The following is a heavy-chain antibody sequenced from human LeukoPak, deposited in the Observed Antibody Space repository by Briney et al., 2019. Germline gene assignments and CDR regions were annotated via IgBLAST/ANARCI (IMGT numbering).Heavy chain of an antibody. CDR1: GYSISSGYY. D-gene: IGHD3-22*01. CDR3: ARVGVTLTYYYDSSGYLYFDY. CDR2: IYHSGST. Sequence: SETLSLTCTVSGYSISSGYYWGWIRQPPGKGLEWIGSIYHSGSTYYNPSLKSRVTISVDTSKNQFSLKLSFVTAADTAVYYCARVGVTLTYYYDSSGYLYFDYWGQGTLVTVSP. J-gene: IGHJ4*02. V-gene: IGHV4-38-2*02.